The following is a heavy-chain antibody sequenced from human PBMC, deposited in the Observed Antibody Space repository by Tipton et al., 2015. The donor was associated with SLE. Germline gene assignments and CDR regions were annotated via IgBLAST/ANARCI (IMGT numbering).Heavy chain of an antibody. V-gene: IGHV4-34*01. CDR3: ARLQHIFAGMDV. D-gene: IGHD3-3*01. CDR2: VNHSGGT. J-gene: IGHJ6*04. CDR1: GGSFSGKY. Sequence: TLSLTCTVYGGSFSGKYWIWIRQPPGKGLEWIGEVNHSGGTNYNPSLKSRVTVSVDTSKNQFSLRLTSVTAADTAVYYCARLQHIFAGMDVWGKGTTVTVSS.